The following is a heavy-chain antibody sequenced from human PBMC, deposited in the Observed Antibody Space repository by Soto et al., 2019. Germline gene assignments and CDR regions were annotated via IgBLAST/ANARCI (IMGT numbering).Heavy chain of an antibody. V-gene: IGHV4-30-4*08. J-gene: IGHJ5*01. CDR2: IHHSGST. CDR1: GDSISSGRYY. CDR3: ARGRGAMWGFGEVFFSSHWFDS. D-gene: IGHD3-3*01. Sequence: SETLSLTCTVSGDSISSGRYYWSWIRQTPGKGLEWIGYIHHSGSTYHNPSLKSRITLALDTSKNQVSLKMRSVTAADTAVYSCARGRGAMWGFGEVFFSSHWFDSWGQGTLVTVSS.